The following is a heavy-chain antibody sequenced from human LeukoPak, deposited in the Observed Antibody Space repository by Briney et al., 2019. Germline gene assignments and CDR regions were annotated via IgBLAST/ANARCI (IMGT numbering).Heavy chain of an antibody. V-gene: IGHV1-8*01. Sequence: ASVKVSCKASGYTFTSCDINWVRQATGQGLEWMGWMNPNSGNTGYGQSFQGRITMTRDIYIGTAYMELSNLTSEDTAIYYCTRGSSGRRDNWGQGTLVTVSA. J-gene: IGHJ4*02. CDR2: MNPNSGNT. CDR3: TRGSSGRRDN. D-gene: IGHD6-19*01. CDR1: GYTFTSCD.